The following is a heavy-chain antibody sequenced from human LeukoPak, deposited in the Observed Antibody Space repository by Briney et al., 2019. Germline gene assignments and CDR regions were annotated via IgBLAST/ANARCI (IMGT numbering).Heavy chain of an antibody. Sequence: PGGSLRLSCAASGFTFSTYAMNWFRQAPGKGLEWVSAISADGGYTYYADSVKGRFTMSRDNSKNTLFLQMTTLRADDTAVYYCAKAGMGQYGPGAPTWGQGTLVTVSS. V-gene: IGHV3-23*01. CDR3: AKAGMGQYGPGAPT. CDR1: GFTFSTYA. D-gene: IGHD1-26*01. J-gene: IGHJ4*02. CDR2: ISADGGYT.